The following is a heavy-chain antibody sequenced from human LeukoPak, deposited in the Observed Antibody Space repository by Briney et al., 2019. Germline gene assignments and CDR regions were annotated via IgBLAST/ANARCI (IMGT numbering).Heavy chain of an antibody. D-gene: IGHD2/OR15-2a*01. CDR1: GFTLSSYA. CDR3: VKPEDSSTSRDSAGGY. V-gene: IGHV3-64D*06. CDR2: ISSNGGST. Sequence: GGSLRLSCSASGFTLSSYAMHWVRQAPGRGLGYVSAISSNGGSTYYADSVKGRFTISRDNSKNTLYLQMSSLRAEDTAVYYCVKPEDSSTSRDSAGGYWGQGTLVTVSS. J-gene: IGHJ4*02.